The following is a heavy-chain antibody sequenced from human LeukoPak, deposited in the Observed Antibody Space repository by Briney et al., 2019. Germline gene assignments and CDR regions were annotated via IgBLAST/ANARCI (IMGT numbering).Heavy chain of an antibody. J-gene: IGHJ4*02. CDR3: AIYHDYSNFQGAYYLDY. CDR2: IYYSGST. V-gene: IGHV4-59*08. CDR1: GGSISGYY. Sequence: PAEPLSLTCTVSGGSISGYYWSWIRQAPGKGLEWIGNIYYSGSTNYNPSLKSRVTISVDTSKKQFSLKLSSVTAADTALYYCAIYHDYSNFQGAYYLDYWGQGTLVTVSS. D-gene: IGHD4-11*01.